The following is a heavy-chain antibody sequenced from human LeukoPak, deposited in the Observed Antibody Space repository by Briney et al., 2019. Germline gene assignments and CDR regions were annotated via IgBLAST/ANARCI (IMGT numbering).Heavy chain of an antibody. CDR3: ATGSGSYYKPFDY. V-gene: IGHV4-59*08. CDR1: GGSISSYY. D-gene: IGHD3-10*01. Sequence: SETLSLTCTVSGGSISSYYWSWIRQPPGKGLEWIGYIFYSGITNYNPSLSLKSQVTISVDTSKNQFSLKLSSVTAADTAVYYCATGSGSYYKPFDYWGQGTLVTVSS. J-gene: IGHJ4*02. CDR2: IFYSGIT.